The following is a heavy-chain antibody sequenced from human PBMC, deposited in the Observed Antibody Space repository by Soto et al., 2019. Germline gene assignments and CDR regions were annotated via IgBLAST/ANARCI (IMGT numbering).Heavy chain of an antibody. CDR2: ISYDGSNK. J-gene: IGHJ5*02. CDR1: GFTFSSYG. CDR3: AKVGRHYLERYGSGSFRGWFDP. V-gene: IGHV3-30*18. Sequence: GGSLRLSCAASGFTFSSYGMHWVRQAPGKGLEWVAVISYDGSNKYYADSVKGRFTISRDNSKNTLYLQMNSLRAEDKAVYYCAKVGRHYLERYGSGSFRGWFDPWGQGTLVTVSS. D-gene: IGHD3-10*01.